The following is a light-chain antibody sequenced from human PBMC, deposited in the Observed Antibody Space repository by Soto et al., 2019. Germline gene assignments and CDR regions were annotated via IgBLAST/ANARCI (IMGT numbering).Light chain of an antibody. CDR3: MQPVEFPLS. CDR2: KLS. CDR1: QSIVHSNGNTY. J-gene: IGKJ4*01. V-gene: IGKV2-24*01. Sequence: DIVMTQTPLSSPVTLGQPASISCRSSQSIVHSNGNTYLSWLHHSPGQPPRLLIYKLSNRFSGVPDRFSGSGAGTYFTLKISKVEAEDVGVYYCMQPVEFPLSFGGGTKVAIK.